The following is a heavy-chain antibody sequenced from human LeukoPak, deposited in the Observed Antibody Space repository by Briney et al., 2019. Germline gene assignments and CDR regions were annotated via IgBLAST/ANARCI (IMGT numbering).Heavy chain of an antibody. J-gene: IGHJ4*02. CDR1: GGSISSSNW. V-gene: IGHV4-4*02. D-gene: IGHD5-12*01. CDR3: ARLDIGGLDY. Sequence: SGTLSLTCAVSGGSISSSNWWSWVRQPPGKGLEWIGYIYYSGSTNYNPSLKSRVTISVDTSKNQYSLKLSSVTAADTAVYYCARLDIGGLDYWGQGTLVTVSS. CDR2: IYYSGST.